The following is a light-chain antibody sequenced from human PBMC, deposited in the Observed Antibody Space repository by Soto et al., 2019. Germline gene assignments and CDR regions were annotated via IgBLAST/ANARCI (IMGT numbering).Light chain of an antibody. CDR1: SSDVGGYNY. Sequence: QSALTQPASVSGSPGQSITISCTGTSSDVGGYNYVSWYQQHPGKAPKFLLYEVSNRPSGVSHRFSGSKSGNTASLTISGLQAEDEAYYYCWSYAGNTIFVFGGGTKLTVL. V-gene: IGLV2-14*01. CDR3: WSYAGNTIFV. CDR2: EVS. J-gene: IGLJ2*01.